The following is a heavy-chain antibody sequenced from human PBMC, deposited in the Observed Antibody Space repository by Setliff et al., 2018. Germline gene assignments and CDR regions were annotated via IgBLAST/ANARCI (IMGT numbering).Heavy chain of an antibody. CDR2: FDPEDGET. Sequence: ASVKVSCKVSGYTLTELSMHWVRQAPGKGLEWMGGFDPEDGETIYAQKLQGRVTMTTDTSTSTAYMELRSLRSDDTAVYYCARVNPTMITFGGVIVIWFDPWGQGTLVTVSS. CDR3: ARVNPTMITFGGVIVIWFDP. V-gene: IGHV1-24*01. D-gene: IGHD3-16*02. CDR1: GYTLTELS. J-gene: IGHJ5*02.